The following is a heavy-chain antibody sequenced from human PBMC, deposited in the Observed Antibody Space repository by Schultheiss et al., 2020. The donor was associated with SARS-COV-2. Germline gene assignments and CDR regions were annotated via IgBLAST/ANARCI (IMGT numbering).Heavy chain of an antibody. J-gene: IGHJ4*02. CDR3: ARSRYSSGWYRSDYFDY. D-gene: IGHD6-19*01. V-gene: IGHV4-39*01. CDR1: GGSISSSSYY. Sequence: SETLSLTCTVSGGSISSSSYYWGWIRQPPGKGLEWIGSIYYSGSTYYNPSLKSRFTISVVTSKNQFSLKLSSVTAADTAVYYCARSRYSSGWYRSDYFDYWGQGTLVTVSS. CDR2: IYYSGST.